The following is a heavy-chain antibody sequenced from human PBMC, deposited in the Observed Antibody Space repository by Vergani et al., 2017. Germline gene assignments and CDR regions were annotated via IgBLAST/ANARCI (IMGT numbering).Heavy chain of an antibody. CDR3: ARGAVNYYRDV. D-gene: IGHD3-16*01. J-gene: IGHJ6*03. CDR2: SYTSGGT. V-gene: IGHV4-61*02. CDR1: GGSISSGSYY. Sequence: QVQLQESGPGLVKPSQTLSLPCTVSGGSISSGSYYWSWIRPPAGKGLEWIGRSYTSGGTNYNPSLKSRVTMSVDTSKNQFSLKLSSVTAADTAVYYCARGAVNYYRDVWGKGP.